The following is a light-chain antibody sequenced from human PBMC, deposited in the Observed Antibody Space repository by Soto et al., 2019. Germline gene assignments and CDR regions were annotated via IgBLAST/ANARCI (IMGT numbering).Light chain of an antibody. CDR3: ASYAGTRLFV. J-gene: IGLJ1*01. V-gene: IGLV2-8*01. CDR2: DVT. CDR1: NSDVGFYNF. Sequence: QSALTQPPSASGSPGQSLTISCSRTNSDVGFYNFVSWYQQRPGKAPKLVIDDVTKRPSGVPDRFSGSKSGSTASLNVSGLQADDEADYYCASYAGTRLFVFGSGTKVTVL.